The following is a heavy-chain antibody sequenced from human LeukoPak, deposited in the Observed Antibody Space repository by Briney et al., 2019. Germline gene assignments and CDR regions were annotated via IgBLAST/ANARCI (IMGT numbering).Heavy chain of an antibody. V-gene: IGHV3-23*01. D-gene: IGHD3-22*01. CDR1: GFTFSNYG. Sequence: PGGSLRLSCAASGFTFSNYGMSWVRRAPGKGLECVSTISADGGSTYYPDSVKGRFTISRDNSKNTLYLQMNSLRAEDTAVYYCAKHGAIVAYGMDVWGQGTTVTVSS. CDR2: ISADGGST. CDR3: AKHGAIVAYGMDV. J-gene: IGHJ6*02.